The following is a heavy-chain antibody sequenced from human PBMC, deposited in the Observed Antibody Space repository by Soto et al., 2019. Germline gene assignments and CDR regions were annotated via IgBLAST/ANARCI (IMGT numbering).Heavy chain of an antibody. J-gene: IGHJ4*02. V-gene: IGHV4-34*02. CDR3: ARGGGKSGYFFDY. D-gene: IGHD5-12*01. CDR2: INHGRST. Sequence: QVQLRQWGAGLLKPSETLSLRCAVYGGSLSDYSWSWIRQSPEKGLEWIGEINHGRSTKYNPSLKSRVTISEDTSKNQVSLIQTSATAADTAVYRCARGGGKSGYFFDYWGRGTLVTVSS. CDR1: GGSLSDYS.